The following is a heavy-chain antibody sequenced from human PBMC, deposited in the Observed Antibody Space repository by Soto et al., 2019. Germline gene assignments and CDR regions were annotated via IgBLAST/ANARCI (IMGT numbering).Heavy chain of an antibody. V-gene: IGHV5-10-1*01. CDR1: GYSFASYW. J-gene: IGHJ5*02. CDR2: IDPSDSYA. D-gene: IGHD3-22*01. CDR3: ARHKAFYYDSSGA. Sequence: PGESLKISCKGSGYSFASYWISWVRQMPAKGLEWMGRIDPSDSYANYSPSFQGHVTFPADKSISTAYLQWSSLRASDTAMYYCARHKAFYYDSSGAWGQGTMVTVSS.